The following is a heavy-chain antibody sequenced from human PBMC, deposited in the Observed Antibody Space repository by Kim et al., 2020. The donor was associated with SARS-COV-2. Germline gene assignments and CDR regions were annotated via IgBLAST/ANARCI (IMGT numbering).Heavy chain of an antibody. CDR3: ATPSGELRWGDAFDI. J-gene: IGHJ3*02. Sequence: DAVKGQFTITTDNAKNTLNLQMNSLRAEDTAVYYCATPSGELRWGDAFDIWGQGTMVTVSS. V-gene: IGHV3-23*01. D-gene: IGHD1-26*01.